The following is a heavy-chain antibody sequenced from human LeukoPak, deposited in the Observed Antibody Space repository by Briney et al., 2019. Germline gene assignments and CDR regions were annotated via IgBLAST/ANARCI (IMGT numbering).Heavy chain of an antibody. J-gene: IGHJ4*02. V-gene: IGHV3-23*01. D-gene: IGHD3-3*01. CDR2: IGGNGGRT. CDR1: GFTFSTYA. CDR3: AEGGQNYDLWRLEY. Sequence: GGSLRLSCADSGFTFSTYAMRGVRQAPGKGLQGVSSIGGNGGRTYFADSVRGRFTISRDNSKSTLYLQMNSMRADDTAVYYGAEGGQNYDLWRLEYWGQGTVVTVSS.